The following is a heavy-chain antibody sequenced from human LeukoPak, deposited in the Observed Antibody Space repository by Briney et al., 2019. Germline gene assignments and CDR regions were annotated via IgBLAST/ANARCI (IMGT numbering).Heavy chain of an antibody. V-gene: IGHV3-21*01. CDR1: GFTFSTYR. Sequence: GGSLRLSCAASGFTFSTYRMNWVRQAPGKGLEWVSSISGSSYIYYADSVKGRFTISRDNAKNSLYLQMNSLRDEDTSIYYCARDFGTTGYDLYDYWGQGTLVTVSS. CDR2: ISGSSYI. D-gene: IGHD3-9*01. CDR3: ARDFGTTGYDLYDY. J-gene: IGHJ4*02.